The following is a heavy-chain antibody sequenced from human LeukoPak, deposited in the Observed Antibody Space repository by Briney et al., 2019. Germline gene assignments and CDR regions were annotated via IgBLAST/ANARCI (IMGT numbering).Heavy chain of an antibody. CDR2: MNPNSGNT. D-gene: IGHD3-10*01. J-gene: IGHJ6*02. CDR3: ARGGHYYGSGRLNDGMDV. Sequence: ASVKVSCKASGYTFSSYDINWVRQATGQGREWVGWMNPNSGNTGYAQKFQGRVTMTRNTSISTAYMELSSLRSEDTAVYYCARGGHYYGSGRLNDGMDVWGQGTTVTVSS. V-gene: IGHV1-8*01. CDR1: GYTFSSYD.